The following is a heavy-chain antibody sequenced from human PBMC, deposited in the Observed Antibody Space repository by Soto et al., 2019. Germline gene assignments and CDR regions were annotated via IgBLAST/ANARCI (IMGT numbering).Heavy chain of an antibody. CDR1: GYSFPSYW. D-gene: IGHD6-13*01. V-gene: IGHV5-51*01. CDR2: IYPGDSDT. CDR3: ARTPGIAAPGTHYNYYFDY. Sequence: GESLKISCKGSGYSFPSYWIAWVRQRHGKGLEWMGIIYPGDSDTRYSTSFQGQVTISADKSISTAYLQWSSLKASDTAIYYCARTPGIAAPGTHYNYYFDYWGQGTLVTVSS. J-gene: IGHJ4*02.